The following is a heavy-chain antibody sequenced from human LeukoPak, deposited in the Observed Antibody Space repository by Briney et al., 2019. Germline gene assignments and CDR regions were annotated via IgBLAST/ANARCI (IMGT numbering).Heavy chain of an antibody. CDR3: ARERANYYGSGSYLVWFDR. D-gene: IGHD3-10*01. CDR2: IYTSGSS. Sequence: PSETLSLTCTVCGRSLSTQYWRWIRHPAGEGLEWFGCIYTSGSSNYNPSLKSRVTRSVDTSKNQFPLKLSSVTAADTAVYYCARERANYYGSGSYLVWFDRWGQGTLVTASS. V-gene: IGHV4-4*07. J-gene: IGHJ5*02. CDR1: GRSLSTQY.